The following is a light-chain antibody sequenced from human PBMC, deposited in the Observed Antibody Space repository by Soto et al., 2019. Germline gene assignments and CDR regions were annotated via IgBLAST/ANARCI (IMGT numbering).Light chain of an antibody. Sequence: DIQMTQSPSTLSASVGDRVTITCRASQSISSWLAWYQQIPGKAPKLLIYKASNLESGVPSRFSGIGSGTEFTLTISSLQPDDFATYYCQQYNSYWTFGQGTKVDIK. CDR2: KAS. J-gene: IGKJ1*01. CDR3: QQYNSYWT. V-gene: IGKV1-5*03. CDR1: QSISSW.